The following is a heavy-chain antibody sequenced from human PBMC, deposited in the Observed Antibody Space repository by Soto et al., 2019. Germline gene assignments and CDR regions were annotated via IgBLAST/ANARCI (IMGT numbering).Heavy chain of an antibody. V-gene: IGHV1-69*01. CDR3: ARERGGAIIVGVTGTFDV. Sequence: QVQLVQSGAEVKKPGSSVKVSCKASGGTFSSYAISWVRQAPGQGLEWMGGIIAILGKANYAEKFQGRVTMTADESTSTAYMELSSLRSEDTAVYYCARERGGAIIVGVTGTFDVWGQGTLVTVSS. CDR1: GGTFSSYA. J-gene: IGHJ3*01. D-gene: IGHD3-22*01. CDR2: IIAILGKA.